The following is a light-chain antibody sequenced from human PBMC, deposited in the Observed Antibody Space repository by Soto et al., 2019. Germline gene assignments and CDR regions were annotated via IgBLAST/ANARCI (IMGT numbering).Light chain of an antibody. Sequence: DIQMTQSPSSLSASAGDRVTITCRASQSISSYLNWYQQKPGKAPKLLIYAASSLQSGVPSRFSGSGSGTDFTLTISSLQPEDFATYYCQQSYSTPPTTFGQGTKVDIK. V-gene: IGKV1-39*01. J-gene: IGKJ1*01. CDR1: QSISSY. CDR2: AAS. CDR3: QQSYSTPPTT.